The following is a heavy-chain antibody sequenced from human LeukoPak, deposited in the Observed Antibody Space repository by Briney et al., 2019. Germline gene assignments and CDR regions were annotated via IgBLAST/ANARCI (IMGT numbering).Heavy chain of an antibody. D-gene: IGHD1-14*01. CDR2: INQGGSDK. Sequence: GGSLRLSCAASGFTFSGLWMSWVRQAPGKGLEWVANINQGGSDKYYVDSVKGRFTISRDNANNLLYLQMNSLRGEDTAVYYCTRDRSRAEDDWGQGTLVTVSS. CDR3: TRDRSRAEDD. V-gene: IGHV3-7*01. CDR1: GFTFSGLW. J-gene: IGHJ4*02.